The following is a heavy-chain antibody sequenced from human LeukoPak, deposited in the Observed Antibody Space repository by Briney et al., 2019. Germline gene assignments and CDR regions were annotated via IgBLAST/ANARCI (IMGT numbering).Heavy chain of an antibody. Sequence: ASVNVSCKASGYTFTGYYMHWVRQAPGQGLEWMGWINPNSGGTNYAQKFQGWVTMTRDTSISTAYMELSRLRSDDTAVYYCARGAPEPSDTADYWGQGTLVTVSS. CDR2: INPNSGGT. V-gene: IGHV1-2*04. D-gene: IGHD5-18*01. J-gene: IGHJ4*02. CDR1: GYTFTGYY. CDR3: ARGAPEPSDTADY.